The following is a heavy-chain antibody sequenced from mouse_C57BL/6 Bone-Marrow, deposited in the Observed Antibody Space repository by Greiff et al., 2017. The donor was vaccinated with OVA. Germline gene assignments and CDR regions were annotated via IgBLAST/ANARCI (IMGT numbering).Heavy chain of an antibody. D-gene: IGHD1-1*01. CDR2: INPNNGGT. Sequence: EVQLQQSGPELVKPGASVKISCKASGYTFTDYYMNWVKQSHGKSLEWIGDINPNNGGTSYNQKFKGKATLTVDKYSSTAYMELRSLTSEDAAVYYCARVVERYFDVWGTGTTVTVSS. V-gene: IGHV1-26*01. J-gene: IGHJ1*03. CDR3: ARVVERYFDV. CDR1: GYTFTDYY.